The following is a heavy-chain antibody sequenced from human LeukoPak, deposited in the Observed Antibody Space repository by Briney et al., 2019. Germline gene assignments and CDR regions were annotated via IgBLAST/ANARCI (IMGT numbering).Heavy chain of an antibody. V-gene: IGHV1-69*13. Sequence: ASVKVSCKASGGTFSSYAISWVRQAPGQGLEWMGGIIPIFGTANYAQKFQGRVTITADESTSTAYMELSSLRSEDTAVYYCAREYSGYYGMDVWGQGTTVTVSS. J-gene: IGHJ6*02. CDR3: AREYSGYYGMDV. CDR2: IIPIFGTA. D-gene: IGHD5-12*01. CDR1: GGTFSSYA.